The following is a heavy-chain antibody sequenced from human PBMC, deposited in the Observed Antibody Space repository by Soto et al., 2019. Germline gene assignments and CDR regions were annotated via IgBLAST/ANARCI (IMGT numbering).Heavy chain of an antibody. D-gene: IGHD6-13*01. CDR2: ITDSGTGT. V-gene: IGHV3-23*01. CDR1: GFTFSNCV. J-gene: IGHJ4*02. CDR3: AKGLINGRWYAED. Sequence: EVHLLESGGGLVHPGASLRLSCGASGFTFSNCVMTWVRQAPGKGLAWVSCITDSGTGTYYADSVKGRFTISRDNSKNTMYLQMNNLRAEDTGVYYCAKGLINGRWYAEDWGQGTLVTVSS.